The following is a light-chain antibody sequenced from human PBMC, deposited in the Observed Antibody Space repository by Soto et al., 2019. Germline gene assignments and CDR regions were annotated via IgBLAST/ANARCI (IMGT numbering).Light chain of an antibody. CDR3: QHYDSLPIT. CDR1: QSVSTY. J-gene: IGKJ5*01. V-gene: IGKV3-20*01. Sequence: ITLTQSPATLSVSPGDRAALSGRASQSVSTYLAWYQQIPGQAPRLLIYADSNRATGIPARFSGSGSGTDFTLTISRLEPEDFAVFYCQHYDSLPITFGQGTRLEI. CDR2: ADS.